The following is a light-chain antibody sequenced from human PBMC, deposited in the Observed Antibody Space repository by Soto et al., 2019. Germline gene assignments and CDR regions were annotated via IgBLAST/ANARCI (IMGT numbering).Light chain of an antibody. J-gene: IGKJ1*01. CDR3: LQDYSYPWT. CDR2: AAS. CDR1: QGIRKA. V-gene: IGKV1-6*01. Sequence: ASPMTQSPSSLSASVGDRVTITCRASQGIRKALGWYQQKPGQAPKVLIYAASSLESGVPSRFSGSGSGTDFALTSSSLQPEDFATYYCLQDYSYPWTFGQGTNVVIK.